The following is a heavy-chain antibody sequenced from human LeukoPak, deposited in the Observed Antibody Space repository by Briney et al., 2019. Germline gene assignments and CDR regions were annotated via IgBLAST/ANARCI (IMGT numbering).Heavy chain of an antibody. J-gene: IGHJ4*02. CDR2: INPNTGGT. CDR1: GYTFTGYY. Sequence: ASVKVSCKASGYTFTGYYVHWVRQAPGQGLEWMGWINPNTGGTNYAQKFQGRVTMTRDTSITTAYMELSRLRSDDTAVYYCAREGYCSSTSCRHYFDCWGQGTLVTVSS. V-gene: IGHV1-2*02. CDR3: AREGYCSSTSCRHYFDC. D-gene: IGHD2-2*01.